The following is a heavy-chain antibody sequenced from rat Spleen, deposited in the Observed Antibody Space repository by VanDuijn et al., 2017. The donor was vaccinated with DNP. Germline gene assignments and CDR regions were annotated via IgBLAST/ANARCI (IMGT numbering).Heavy chain of an antibody. V-gene: IGHV5-22*01. J-gene: IGHJ2*01. CDR1: GFSLSDYY. CDR3: ARHVLPLRVWDY. CDR2: TNYAGGST. D-gene: IGHD1-4*01. Sequence: EVQLVESGGGLVQPGGSLRLSCSASGFSLSDYYMAWVRQTPTKGLEWVAYTNYAGGSTYNGDSVKGRFTISRDNAKSTLYLQINSLRSEDMATYYCARHVLPLRVWDYWGQGVMVTVSS.